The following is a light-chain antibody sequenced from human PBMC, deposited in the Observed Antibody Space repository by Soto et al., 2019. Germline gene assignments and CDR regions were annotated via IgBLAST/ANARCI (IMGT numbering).Light chain of an antibody. CDR3: CSYAGSSTSLV. Sequence: QSALTQPASVSGSPGQSITISCTGTSSDAGNYNFVSWYQQHPDKAPKVIIYEDSTRPSGVSNRSSGSKSGNTASLTISGLQAEDEADYYCCSYAGSSTSLVFGGGTKLTVL. V-gene: IGLV2-23*01. CDR1: SSDAGNYNF. J-gene: IGLJ3*02. CDR2: EDS.